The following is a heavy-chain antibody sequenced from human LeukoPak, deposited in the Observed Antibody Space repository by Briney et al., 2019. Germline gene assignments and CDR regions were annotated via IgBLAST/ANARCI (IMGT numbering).Heavy chain of an antibody. Sequence: ASVKVSCKASGHTTTSYGITWVRQAPGQGLEWMGWISAYNGNTKYAQRLQGRVTMTTDTSTGTAYMELRSLRSDDTAVYYCARVRGLGHFDYWGQGTLVTVSS. CDR2: ISAYNGNT. J-gene: IGHJ4*02. CDR1: GHTTTSYG. CDR3: ARVRGLGHFDY. D-gene: IGHD3-16*01. V-gene: IGHV1-18*01.